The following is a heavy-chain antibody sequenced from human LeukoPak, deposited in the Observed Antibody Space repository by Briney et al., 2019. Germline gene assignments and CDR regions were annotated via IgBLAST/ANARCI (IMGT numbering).Heavy chain of an antibody. CDR2: IYYSGGT. J-gene: IGHJ5*02. Sequence: SETLSLTCTVSGGSISSYYWSWIRQPPGKGLEWIGYIYYSGGTNYNPSLKSRVTISVDTSKNQFSLKLSSVTAADTAVYYCARVPYYDSSGYYYGFWRDPSNWFDPWGQGTLVTVSS. CDR3: ARVPYYDSSGYYYGFWRDPSNWFDP. CDR1: GGSISSYY. V-gene: IGHV4-59*01. D-gene: IGHD3-22*01.